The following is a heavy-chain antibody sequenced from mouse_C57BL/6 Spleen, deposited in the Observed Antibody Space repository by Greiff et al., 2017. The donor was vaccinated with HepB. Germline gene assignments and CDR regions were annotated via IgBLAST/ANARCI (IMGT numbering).Heavy chain of an antibody. CDR2: IRSKSNNYAT. J-gene: IGHJ2*01. V-gene: IGHV10-1*01. Sequence: EVQGVESGGGLVQPKGSLKLSCAASGFSFNTYAMNWVRQAPGKGLEWVARIRSKSNNYATYYADSVKDRFTISRDDSESMLYLQMNNLKTEDTAMYYCVRGGYGNYVDFDYWGQGTTLTVSS. CDR3: VRGGYGNYVDFDY. D-gene: IGHD2-1*01. CDR1: GFSFNTYA.